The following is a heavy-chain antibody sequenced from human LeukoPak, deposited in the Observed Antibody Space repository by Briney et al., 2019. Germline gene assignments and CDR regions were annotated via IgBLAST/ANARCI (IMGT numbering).Heavy chain of an antibody. Sequence: GGSLRLSCAASGFTFSSYEMNWVRQAPGKGLEWVSYISTSDRTIYYADSVKGRFTISRDNAKNSLYLQMNSLRAEGTAVYYCARGLLLWFGESNIPDAFDIWGQGTMVTVSS. CDR3: ARGLLLWFGESNIPDAFDI. J-gene: IGHJ3*02. CDR1: GFTFSSYE. V-gene: IGHV3-48*03. D-gene: IGHD3-10*01. CDR2: ISTSDRTI.